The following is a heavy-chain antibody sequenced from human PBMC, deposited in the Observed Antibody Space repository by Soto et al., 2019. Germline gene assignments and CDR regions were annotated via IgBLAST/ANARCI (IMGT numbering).Heavy chain of an antibody. CDR1: GYTFTSYG. V-gene: IGHV1-18*01. J-gene: IGHJ3*02. CDR3: ARRTTATTASSPGAFDI. Sequence: ASVKVSCKASGYTFTSYGISWVRQAPGQGLEWMGWISAYNGNTNYAQKLQGRVTMTTDTSTSTAYMELRSLRSDDTAVYYCARRTTATTASSPGAFDIWGQGTMVTVSS. D-gene: IGHD4-17*01. CDR2: ISAYNGNT.